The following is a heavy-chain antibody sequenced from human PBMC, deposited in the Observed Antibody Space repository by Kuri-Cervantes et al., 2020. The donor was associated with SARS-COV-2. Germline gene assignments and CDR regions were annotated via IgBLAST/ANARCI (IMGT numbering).Heavy chain of an antibody. CDR1: GGSISSYY. J-gene: IGHJ4*02. CDR2: IYYSGST. D-gene: IGHD3-3*01. Sequence: SETLSLTCTVSGGSISSYYWSWIRQPPGKGLEWIGYIYYSGSTNYNPSLKSRVTISVDTSKNQFSLKLSSVTAADTAVYYCASHPKRFLEWLFDYWGQGTLVTVSS. CDR3: ASHPKRFLEWLFDY. V-gene: IGHV4-59*01.